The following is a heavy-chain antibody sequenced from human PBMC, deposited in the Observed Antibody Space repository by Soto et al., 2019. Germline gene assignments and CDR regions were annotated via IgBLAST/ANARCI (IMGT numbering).Heavy chain of an antibody. J-gene: IGHJ4*02. CDR3: ASSGAAMVTAPSD. D-gene: IGHD5-18*01. CDR1: GGTFSSYA. CDR2: IIPIFGTA. Sequence: GASVKVSCKASGGTFSSYAISWVRQAPGQGLEWMGGIIPIFGTANYAQKFQGRVTITADESTSTAYMELSSLRSEDTAVYYCASSGAAMVTAPSDWGQGTLVTVSS. V-gene: IGHV1-69*13.